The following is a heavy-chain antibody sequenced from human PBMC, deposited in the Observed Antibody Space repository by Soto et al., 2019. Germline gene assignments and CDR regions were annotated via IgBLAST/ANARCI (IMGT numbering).Heavy chain of an antibody. CDR1: GFTFSSYI. V-gene: IGHV3-21*01. CDR2: ISSSSSYI. Sequence: GGSLRLSCAASGFTFSSYIMNWVRQAPGKGLEWVSSISSSSSYIYYADSVKGRFTISRDNAKNSLYLQMNSLRAEDTAVYYFARGKPVLPAPAHYWGQGTLLTVSS. CDR3: ARGKPVLPAPAHY. J-gene: IGHJ4*02. D-gene: IGHD1-26*01.